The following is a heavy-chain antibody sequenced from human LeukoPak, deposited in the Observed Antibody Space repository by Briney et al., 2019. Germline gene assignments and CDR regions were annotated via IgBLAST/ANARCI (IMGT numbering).Heavy chain of an antibody. CDR3: ARESRVYGSGDLGY. J-gene: IGHJ4*02. CDR2: ISSSSSYI. Sequence: GGSLRLSCAASGFTFSSYSMNWVRQAPGKGLEWVSSISSSSSYIYYADSVKGRFTISRDNAKNSLYLQMNSLRAEDTAVYYCARESRVYGSGDLGYWGQGTLVTVSS. D-gene: IGHD3-10*01. V-gene: IGHV3-21*01. CDR1: GFTFSSYS.